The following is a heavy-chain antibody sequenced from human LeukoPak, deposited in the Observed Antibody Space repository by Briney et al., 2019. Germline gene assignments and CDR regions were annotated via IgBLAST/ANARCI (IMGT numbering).Heavy chain of an antibody. CDR1: GFTFSSYA. CDR3: ARTRQPTVTTTIPDY. J-gene: IGHJ4*02. Sequence: GRSLRLSCAASGFTFSSYAMHWVRQAPGKGLEWVAVISYDGGNKYYADSVKGRFTISRDNSKNTLYLQMNSLRAEDTAVYYCARTRQPTVTTTIPDYWGQGTLVTVSS. D-gene: IGHD4-17*01. CDR2: ISYDGGNK. V-gene: IGHV3-30*04.